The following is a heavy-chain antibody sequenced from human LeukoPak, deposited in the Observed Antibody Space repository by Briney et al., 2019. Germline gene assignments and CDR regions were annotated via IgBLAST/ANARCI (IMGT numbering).Heavy chain of an antibody. V-gene: IGHV1-18*01. CDR1: RYTFTSYG. CDR3: ARSYSSSSLTDS. CDR2: ISAYNGNT. J-gene: IGHJ5*01. D-gene: IGHD6-13*01. Sequence: ASVKVSCKASRYTFTSYGVSWVRQAAGQGLEWMGWISAYNGNTNYAQKLQGRVTMTTDTSTSTAYMELRSLRSDDTAVYYCARSYSSSSLTDSWGQGTLVTVSS.